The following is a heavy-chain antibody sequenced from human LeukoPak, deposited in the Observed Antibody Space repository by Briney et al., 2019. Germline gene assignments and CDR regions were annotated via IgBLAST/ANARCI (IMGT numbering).Heavy chain of an antibody. V-gene: IGHV3-48*03. D-gene: IGHD3-22*01. J-gene: IGHJ4*02. CDR1: GFAFSSYE. CDR3: ARKTDSGGQGDY. CDR2: IGSSGNTI. Sequence: TGGSLRLSCAASGFAFSSYEMNWVRQPPGKGLEWIAYIGSSGNTIFYADSVKGRFTISRDNSKNTLYLQMNSLRAEDTAVYYCARKTDSGGQGDYWGPGTLVTVSS.